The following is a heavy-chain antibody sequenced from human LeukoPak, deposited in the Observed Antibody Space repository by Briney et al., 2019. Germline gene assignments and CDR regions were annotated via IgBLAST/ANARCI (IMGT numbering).Heavy chain of an antibody. CDR3: AKAPYPSNFDWLGYYFDY. Sequence: GGSLRLSCAASGFTFSSYAMSWVRQAPGKGLEWVSAISGSGGGTYYADSVKGRFTISRDNSKNTLYLQMNSLRAEDTAVYYCAKAPYPSNFDWLGYYFDYWGQGTLVTVSS. V-gene: IGHV3-23*01. J-gene: IGHJ4*02. CDR2: ISGSGGGT. CDR1: GFTFSSYA. D-gene: IGHD3-9*01.